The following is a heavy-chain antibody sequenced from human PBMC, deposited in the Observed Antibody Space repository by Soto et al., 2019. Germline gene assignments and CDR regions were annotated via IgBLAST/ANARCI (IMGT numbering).Heavy chain of an antibody. J-gene: IGHJ3*02. CDR3: PRSRSGWYYDDAFDI. Sequence: ASVKVSSTAPGGSLSSYTIRWVRQAKGQGLEWMGRIIPILGIANYAQKFQGRVTITADKSTSTAYMELSSLRSEDTAVYYCPRSRSGWYYDDAFDIWGQGTMVTVSS. D-gene: IGHD6-19*01. V-gene: IGHV1-69*02. CDR2: IIPILGIA. CDR1: GGSLSSYT.